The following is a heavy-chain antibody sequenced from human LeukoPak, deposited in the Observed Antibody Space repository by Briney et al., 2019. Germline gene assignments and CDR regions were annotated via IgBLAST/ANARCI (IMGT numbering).Heavy chain of an antibody. D-gene: IGHD6-13*01. CDR1: GYTFTSYY. CDR3: ARARIAAAPDY. V-gene: IGHV1-69*13. CDR2: IIPIFGTA. Sequence: SVKVSCKASGYTFTSYYMHWVRQAPGQGLEWMGGIIPIFGTANYAQKFQGRVTITADESTSTAYMELSSLRSEDTAVYYCARARIAAAPDYWGQGTLVTVSS. J-gene: IGHJ4*02.